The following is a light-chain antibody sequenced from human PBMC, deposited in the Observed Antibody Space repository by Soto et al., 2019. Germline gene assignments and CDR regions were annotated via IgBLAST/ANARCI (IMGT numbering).Light chain of an antibody. CDR1: SSNIGSNT. Sequence: QSVLTQPPSASGTPGQSVTISCSGSSSNIGSNTVNWYQQLSGAAPKLLIHNNDQRPSGVPDRFSGSKSDTSASLAISGLQSADEADYYCAAWDDSLNAPVFGTGTKVTVL. CDR3: AAWDDSLNAPV. V-gene: IGLV1-44*01. CDR2: NND. J-gene: IGLJ1*01.